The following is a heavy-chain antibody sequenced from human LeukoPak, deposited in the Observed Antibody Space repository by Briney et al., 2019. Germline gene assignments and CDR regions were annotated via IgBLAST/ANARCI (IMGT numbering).Heavy chain of an antibody. CDR2: MNPNSGNT. CDR1: GYTFTSYD. V-gene: IGHV1-8*01. CDR3: ARGVAARPGYYYYYYMDV. Sequence: ASVKVSCKASGYTFTSYDINWVRQATGQGLEWMGWMNPNSGNTGYAQKFQGRVTMTRNTSISTAYMELSSLRSEDTAVYYCARGVAARPGYYYYYYMDVWGKGTTLTVSS. D-gene: IGHD6-6*01. J-gene: IGHJ6*03.